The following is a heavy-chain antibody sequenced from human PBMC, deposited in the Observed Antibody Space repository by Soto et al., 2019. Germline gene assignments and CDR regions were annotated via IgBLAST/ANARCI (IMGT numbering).Heavy chain of an antibody. D-gene: IGHD3-10*01. V-gene: IGHV4-4*02. CDR3: AAGSVVRGGPFDY. J-gene: IGHJ4*02. CDR1: GASISSGNW. CDR2: LYHSGST. Sequence: QVQLQESGPGLVKPSGTLSLTCAVSGASISSGNWWGWVRQPPGKGLEWIGELYHSGSTNYNPSLKSRVTISVDKSKNQFSLKLSSVTAADTAVYYCAAGSVVRGGPFDYWGQGTLVTVSS.